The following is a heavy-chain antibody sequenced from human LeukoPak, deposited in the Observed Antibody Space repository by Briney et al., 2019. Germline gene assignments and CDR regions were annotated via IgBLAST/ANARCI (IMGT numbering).Heavy chain of an antibody. CDR2: ISPYNT. V-gene: IGHV1-18*01. CDR1: GYTFSSYG. CDR3: TRTVLDCKNGVCYDY. J-gene: IGHJ4*02. D-gene: IGHD2-8*01. Sequence: GASVKVSCKASGYTFSSYGISWVRQAPGQGLEWMGWISPYNTYSTHKDQGRVTVTTDTSTSTAYIELRSLRSDDTAVYYCTRTVLDCKNGVCYDYWGQGTLVTVSS.